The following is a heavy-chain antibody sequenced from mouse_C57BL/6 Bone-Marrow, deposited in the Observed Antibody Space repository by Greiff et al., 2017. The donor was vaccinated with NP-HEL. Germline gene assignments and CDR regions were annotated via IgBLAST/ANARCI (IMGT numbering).Heavy chain of an antibody. CDR3: ARMGLRRVWYFDV. CDR2: ILPSIGRT. CDR1: DSEVFPIAY. J-gene: IGHJ1*03. V-gene: IGHV15-2*01. Sequence: QVQLQQSGSELRSPGSSVTLSCKDFDSEVFPIAYMSWVRQKPGHGFEWIGGILPSIGRTIYGEKFEDKATLDADTLSNTAYLELNSLTSEDSAIYYCARMGLRRVWYFDVWGTGTTVTVSS. D-gene: IGHD2-4*01.